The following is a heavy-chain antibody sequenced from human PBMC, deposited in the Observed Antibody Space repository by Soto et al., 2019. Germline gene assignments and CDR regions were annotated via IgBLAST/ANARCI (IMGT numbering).Heavy chain of an antibody. D-gene: IGHD3-9*01. CDR3: ARYYDMGRHNWFDP. CDR1: GGTFSSYA. J-gene: IGHJ5*02. V-gene: IGHV1-69*12. Sequence: QVQLVQSGAEVKKPGSSVKVSYKASGGTFSSYAISWVRQAPGQGLEWMGGIIPIFGTANYAQKFQGRVTITADESTGTAYRELRGLRSEGTAVYYCARYYDMGRHNWFDPWGQGTLVTGSS. CDR2: IIPIFGTA.